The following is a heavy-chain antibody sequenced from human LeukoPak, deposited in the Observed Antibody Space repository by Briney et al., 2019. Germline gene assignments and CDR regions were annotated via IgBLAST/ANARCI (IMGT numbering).Heavy chain of an antibody. CDR3: ARGGRGRGYNWFDP. J-gene: IGHJ5*02. V-gene: IGHV4-4*07. D-gene: IGHD3-10*01. CDR2: IYTSGTT. Sequence: SETLSLTCTVYGGSISTYYCNWVRQPAGKGLEWIGRIYTSGTTNNPSLKSRVTMSVETSKNQFSLKRSSATAADTAVYYCARGGRGRGYNWFDPWGQGTLVTVSS. CDR1: GGSISTYY.